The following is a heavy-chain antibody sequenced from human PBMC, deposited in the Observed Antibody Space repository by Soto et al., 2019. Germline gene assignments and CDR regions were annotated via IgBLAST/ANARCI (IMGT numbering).Heavy chain of an antibody. Sequence: GGSLRLSCAASGFAFNHAWMSWVRQAPGKGLEWVGRIISKTDGGTTDYTAPVKDRFFMSRDDSKNTLYLQMNSLKTEDTAVYYCAAGTGRTDFDYWGQGTLVTVSS. D-gene: IGHD2-2*01. CDR3: AAGTGRTDFDY. V-gene: IGHV3-15*01. CDR2: IISKTDGGTT. J-gene: IGHJ4*02. CDR1: GFAFNHAW.